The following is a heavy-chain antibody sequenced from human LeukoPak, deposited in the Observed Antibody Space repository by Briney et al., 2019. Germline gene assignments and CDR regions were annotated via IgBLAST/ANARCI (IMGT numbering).Heavy chain of an antibody. CDR2: ISAGGGST. CDR3: AKAGGWTNYFDY. D-gene: IGHD6-19*01. CDR1: GFTFSSYA. V-gene: IGHV3-23*01. Sequence: GGSLRLSCAAFGFTFSSYAMTWVRQAPGKGLEWVSAISAGGGSTYYADSVKGRFTISRDNSKNTLYLQLNSLRAEDTAVYYCAKAGGWTNYFDYWGQGTLVTVSS. J-gene: IGHJ4*02.